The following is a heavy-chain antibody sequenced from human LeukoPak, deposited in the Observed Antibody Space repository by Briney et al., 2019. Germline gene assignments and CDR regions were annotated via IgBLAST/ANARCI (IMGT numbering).Heavy chain of an antibody. J-gene: IGHJ4*02. V-gene: IGHV3-7*01. CDR2: IKQDGSEK. D-gene: IGHD2-21*02. CDR1: GFTFSRYG. Sequence: GGSLRLSCEASGFTFSRYGMYWVRQAPGKGLEWVANIKQDGSEKYYVDSVKGRFTISRDNAKNSLYLQMNSLRAEDAAVYYCARGRLTFDYWGQGTLVTVSS. CDR3: ARGRLTFDY.